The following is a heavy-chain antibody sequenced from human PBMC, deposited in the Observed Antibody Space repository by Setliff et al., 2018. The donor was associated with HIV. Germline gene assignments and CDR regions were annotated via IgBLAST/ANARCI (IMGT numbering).Heavy chain of an antibody. D-gene: IGHD3-9*01. CDR1: GYTFTSYY. CDR2: INPSGGST. V-gene: IGHV1-46*01. J-gene: IGHJ4*02. Sequence: ASVKVSCKASGYTFTSYYIHWVRQAPGQGLEWMGEINPSGGSTSYSEKFRGRATMTRDTSRSTVYMELSSLRFDYTAVYYCVRVPILRYASPVDMWGQGTLVTVSS. CDR3: VRVPILRYASPVDM.